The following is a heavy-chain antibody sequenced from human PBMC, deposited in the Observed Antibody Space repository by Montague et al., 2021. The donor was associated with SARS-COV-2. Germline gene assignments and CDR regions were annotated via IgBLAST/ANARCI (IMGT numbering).Heavy chain of an antibody. CDR3: ARVVGFDFDY. D-gene: IGHD3-10*01. Sequence: SETLSLTCAVSGGSITSSHWRSWVRQPTEKRLEWIGVLYNSGSTNYNPSLKSRVTISIDKSKNQFPQKLSSVTAADTAVYYCARVVGFDFDYWGQGTLVTVSS. V-gene: IGHV4-4*02. CDR2: LYNSGST. CDR1: GGSITSSHW. J-gene: IGHJ4*02.